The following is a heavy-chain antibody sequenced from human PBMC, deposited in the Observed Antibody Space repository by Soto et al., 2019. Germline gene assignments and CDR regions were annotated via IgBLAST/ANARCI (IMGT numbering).Heavy chain of an antibody. CDR2: IKSKGDGGTT. D-gene: IGHD4-17*01. V-gene: IGHV3-15*01. Sequence: GGSLRLSCAASGFTFSNAWMSWVRQVPGKGLEWVGRIKSKGDGGTTDHAEPVKGRFTISRDDSTNTLFLQMNSLKSEDTAVYHCITESYGDYGMNYYYYYMDVWGKGTTVTVSS. J-gene: IGHJ6*03. CDR1: GFTFSNAW. CDR3: ITESYGDYGMNYYYYYMDV.